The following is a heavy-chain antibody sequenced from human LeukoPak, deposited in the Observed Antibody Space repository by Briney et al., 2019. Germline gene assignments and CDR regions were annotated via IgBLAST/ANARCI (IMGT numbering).Heavy chain of an antibody. J-gene: IGHJ6*03. Sequence: SETLSLTCTVSGGSISSYHWNWIRQPAGKGLEWIGRIYTSGSTNYNPSLKSRVTMSVDTSKNQFSLKLSSLTAADTAVYYCAKGEYSAYYYSYHTDVWGKGTTVTVSS. V-gene: IGHV4-4*07. CDR3: AKGEYSAYYYSYHTDV. CDR2: IYTSGST. CDR1: GGSISSYH. D-gene: IGHD6-6*01.